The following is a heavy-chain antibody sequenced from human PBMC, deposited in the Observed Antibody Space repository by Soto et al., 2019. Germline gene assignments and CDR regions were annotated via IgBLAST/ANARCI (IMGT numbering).Heavy chain of an antibody. CDR1: GYTFTSYD. CDR2: MNPNSGNT. CDR3: ARDRHIVTRPPGAFDI. D-gene: IGHD2-15*01. Sequence: ASVKVSCKASGYTFTSYDINWVRQATGQGLEWMGWMNPNSGNTGYAQKFQGRVTMTRNTSISTAYMELSSLRSEDTAVYYCARDRHIVTRPPGAFDIWGQGTMVTVSS. J-gene: IGHJ3*02. V-gene: IGHV1-8*01.